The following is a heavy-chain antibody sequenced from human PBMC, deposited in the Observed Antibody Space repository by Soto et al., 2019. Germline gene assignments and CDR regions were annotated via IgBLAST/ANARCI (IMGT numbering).Heavy chain of an antibody. CDR3: ARVPDY. Sequence: QLQLQESGSGLVKPSQTLSLTCAVSGGSISSGGYSWSWIRQPPGKGLEWIGYMYHSGSTYYNPSLKRRVTLSIDRSKNQFSLKLSPVTAAGTALYYCARVPDYWGQGILVTVSS. J-gene: IGHJ4*02. CDR1: GGSISSGGYS. CDR2: MYHSGST. V-gene: IGHV4-30-2*01. D-gene: IGHD2-2*01.